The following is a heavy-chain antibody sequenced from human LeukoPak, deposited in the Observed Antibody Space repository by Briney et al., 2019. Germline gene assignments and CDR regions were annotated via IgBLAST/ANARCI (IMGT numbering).Heavy chain of an antibody. CDR1: GGTFSSYA. Sequence: ASVKVSCKASGGTFSSYAISWVRQAPGQGLEWMGRIIPIFGTANYAQKFQGRVAITTDESTSTAYMELSSLRSEDTAVYYCARDVRIVGATGAFDIWGQGTMVTVSS. CDR3: ARDVRIVGATGAFDI. J-gene: IGHJ3*02. V-gene: IGHV1-69*05. CDR2: IIPIFGTA. D-gene: IGHD1-26*01.